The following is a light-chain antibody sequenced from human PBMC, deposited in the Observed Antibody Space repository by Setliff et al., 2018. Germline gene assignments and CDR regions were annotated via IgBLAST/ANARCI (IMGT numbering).Light chain of an antibody. CDR2: DVS. CDR3: CSYGGTLYV. J-gene: IGLJ1*01. V-gene: IGLV2-11*01. CDR1: SSDVGGYNS. Sequence: LTQPRSVSGSPGQSVTISCTGTSSDVGGYNSVSWYQQHPDKPPKLIIYDVSTRPSGVPDRFSGSKSGNTASLTISGLQAEDEADYYCCSYGGTLYVFGTGTKVTV.